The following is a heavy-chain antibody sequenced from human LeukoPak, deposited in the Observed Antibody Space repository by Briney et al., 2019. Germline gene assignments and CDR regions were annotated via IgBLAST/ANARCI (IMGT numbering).Heavy chain of an antibody. CDR1: GGSISSGDYY. CDR2: IYYSGST. V-gene: IGHV4-30-4*01. CDR3: AREGYFDGAFDI. D-gene: IGHD3-9*01. J-gene: IGHJ3*02. Sequence: SETLSLTCTVSGGSISSGDYYWSWIRQPPGKGLESIGYIYYSGSTYYNPSLKSRVTISVDTSKNQFSLKLSSVTAADTAVYYCAREGYFDGAFDIWGQGTMVTVSS.